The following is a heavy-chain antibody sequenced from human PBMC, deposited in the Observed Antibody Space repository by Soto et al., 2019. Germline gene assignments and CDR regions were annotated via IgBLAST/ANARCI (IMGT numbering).Heavy chain of an antibody. CDR1: GYSFSNSG. Sequence: QVGLVQSGPEVKKPGASVKVSCKASGYSFSNSGFSWMRQAPGQGLEWMGWISTYNGNTNYAQKFQDRLSMTRDTSTTTAFMELTTLRSDDTAVYYCARDEYNNGRNWLNPWGQGTLVTVTS. D-gene: IGHD2-8*01. V-gene: IGHV1-18*01. CDR2: ISTYNGNT. CDR3: ARDEYNNGRNWLNP. J-gene: IGHJ5*02.